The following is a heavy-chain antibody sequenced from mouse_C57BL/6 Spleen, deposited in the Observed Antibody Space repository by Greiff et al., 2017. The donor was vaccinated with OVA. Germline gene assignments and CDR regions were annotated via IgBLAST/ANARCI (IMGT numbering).Heavy chain of an antibody. J-gene: IGHJ3*01. Sequence: VQLQQSGAELVRPGASVKLSCTASGFNIKDYYMHWVKQRPEQGLEWIGRIDPEDGDTEYAPKFQGKATMTADTSSNPAYLQLSSLPSEDTAVYYCTPIYDGYGAYWGQGTLVTVSA. CDR3: TPIYDGYGAY. V-gene: IGHV14-1*01. CDR2: IDPEDGDT. CDR1: GFNIKDYY. D-gene: IGHD2-3*01.